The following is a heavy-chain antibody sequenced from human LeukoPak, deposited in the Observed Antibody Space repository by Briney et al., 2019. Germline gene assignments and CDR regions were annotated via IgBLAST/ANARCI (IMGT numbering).Heavy chain of an antibody. CDR2: ISYDGSDK. D-gene: IGHD5-18*01. V-gene: IGHV3-30*18. Sequence: PGGSLRLSCVVSGLTFSSKGMHWVRQAPGKGLEWVAVISYDGSDKFYGDSVKGRFTISRDNSKNTLYLQMNSLRAEDTAVYYCAKDFSAMYYYMDVWGKGTTVTVSS. CDR1: GLTFSSKG. J-gene: IGHJ6*03. CDR3: AKDFSAMYYYMDV.